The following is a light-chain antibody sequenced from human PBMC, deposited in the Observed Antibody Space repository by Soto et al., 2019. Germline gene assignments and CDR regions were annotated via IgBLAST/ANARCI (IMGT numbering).Light chain of an antibody. J-gene: IGKJ3*01. CDR2: AAS. V-gene: IGKV1-8*01. CDR3: KQYYSYPPFT. Sequence: AIRMTQSPSSFSASTGDRVTITCRASQGISSYLAWYQQKPGKAPKLLIYAASTLQSGVPSRFSGSGSGTDFTLTISCLQSEDFVTYYCKQYYSYPPFTFGPGTKVDIK. CDR1: QGISSY.